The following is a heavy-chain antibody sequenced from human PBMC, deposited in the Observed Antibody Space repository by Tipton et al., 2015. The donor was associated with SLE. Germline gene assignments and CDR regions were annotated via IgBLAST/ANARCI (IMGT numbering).Heavy chain of an antibody. CDR2: IYYSGST. V-gene: IGHV4-59*12. D-gene: IGHD2-8*01. CDR3: VRLRSKVLIDY. CDR1: GFTFNSYG. Sequence: LRLSCSASGFTFNSYGMNWVRQPPGKGPEWIGTIYYSGSTYYYPSLKSRITISVDTSKNQFSLEVRSVTAADTAVYYCVRLRSKVLIDYWGQGTLVTVSS. J-gene: IGHJ4*02.